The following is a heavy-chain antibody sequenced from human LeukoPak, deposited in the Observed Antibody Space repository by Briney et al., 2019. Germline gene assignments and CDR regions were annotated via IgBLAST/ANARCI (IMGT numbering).Heavy chain of an antibody. Sequence: SETLSPTCTVSGGSISSYYWSWIRQPPGKGLEWIGYIYYSGSTNYNPSLKSRVTISVDTSKNQFSLKLSSVTAADTAVYYCARDRSAFYGMDVWGQGTTVTVSS. CDR3: ARDRSAFYGMDV. J-gene: IGHJ6*02. CDR1: GGSISSYY. CDR2: IYYSGST. V-gene: IGHV4-59*01.